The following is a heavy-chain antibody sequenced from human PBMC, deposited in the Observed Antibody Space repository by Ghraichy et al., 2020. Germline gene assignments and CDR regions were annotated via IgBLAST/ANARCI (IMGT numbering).Heavy chain of an antibody. CDR2: ISAYNGNT. J-gene: IGHJ4*02. CDR1: GYTFTSYG. D-gene: IGHD6-19*01. Sequence: ASVKVSCKASGYTFTSYGISWVRQAPGQGLEWMGWISAYNGNTNYAQKLQGRVTMTTDTSTSTAYMELRSLRSDDTAVYYCARGSSGWYEDNYFDYWGQGTLVTVSS. V-gene: IGHV1-18*01. CDR3: ARGSSGWYEDNYFDY.